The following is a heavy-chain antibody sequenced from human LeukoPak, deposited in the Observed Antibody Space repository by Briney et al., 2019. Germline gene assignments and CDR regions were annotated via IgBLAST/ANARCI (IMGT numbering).Heavy chain of an antibody. D-gene: IGHD6-19*01. CDR2: INHSGST. CDR1: GGSFSGYY. V-gene: IGHV4-34*01. J-gene: IGHJ6*02. CDR3: AREGIAVAGRYYYGMDV. Sequence: SETLSLTCAVYGGSFSGYYWSWIRQPPGKGLEWIGEINHSGSTNYNPSLKSRVTISVDTSKNQFSLKLSSVTAADTAVYYCAREGIAVAGRYYYGMDVWGQGTTVTVS.